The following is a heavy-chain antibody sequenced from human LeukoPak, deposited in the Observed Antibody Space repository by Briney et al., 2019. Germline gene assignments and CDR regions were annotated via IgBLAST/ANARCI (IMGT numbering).Heavy chain of an antibody. J-gene: IGHJ4*02. Sequence: PGGSLRLSCAASGFTFSSYAISWVRQAPGKGLEWVSAISGSGDNTYYADSVRGRFTISRDNSKNTLYLQMNSLRAEDTAVYYCAREDYYGSGSFDYWGQGTLVTVSS. CDR2: ISGSGDNT. V-gene: IGHV3-23*01. D-gene: IGHD3-10*01. CDR1: GFTFSSYA. CDR3: AREDYYGSGSFDY.